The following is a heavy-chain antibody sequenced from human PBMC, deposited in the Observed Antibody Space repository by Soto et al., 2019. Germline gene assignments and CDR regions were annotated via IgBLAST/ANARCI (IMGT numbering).Heavy chain of an antibody. Sequence: SETLSLTCTVSGGSISSYYWSWIWQPPGKGLEWIGYIYYSGSTNYNPSLKSRVTISVDTSKNQFSLKLSSVTAADTAVYYCARLRSKPIAAAGTGNWFDPWGQGTLVTVSS. D-gene: IGHD6-13*01. CDR2: IYYSGST. CDR1: GGSISSYY. V-gene: IGHV4-59*08. J-gene: IGHJ5*02. CDR3: ARLRSKPIAAAGTGNWFDP.